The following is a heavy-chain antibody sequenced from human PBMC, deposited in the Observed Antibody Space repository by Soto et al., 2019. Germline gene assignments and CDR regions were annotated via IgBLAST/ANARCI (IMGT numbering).Heavy chain of an antibody. J-gene: IGHJ6*02. CDR3: AAPVVPAASERYYYYGMDV. CDR2: IVVGSGNT. CDR1: GFTFTSSA. V-gene: IGHV1-58*02. D-gene: IGHD2-2*01. Sequence: QMQLVQSGPEVKKPGTSVKVSCKASGFTFTSSAMQWVRQARGQRLEWKGWIVVGSGNTNYAQKFQERVTITRDMSTSTAYMELSSLRSEDTAVYYCAAPVVPAASERYYYYGMDVWGQGTTVTVSS.